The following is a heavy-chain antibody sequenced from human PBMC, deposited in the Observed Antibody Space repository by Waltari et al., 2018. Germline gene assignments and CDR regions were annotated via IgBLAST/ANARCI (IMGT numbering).Heavy chain of an antibody. V-gene: IGHV4-4*02. CDR3: ARDRGRGLYLDA. CDR1: GYSVTSPNG. D-gene: IGHD2-15*01. Sequence: QLQLQESGPGLVKPSGTLSLSCAVSGYSVTSPNGWSWVRQSPQRGLEWIGQVLSTGKTNYSPSFASRVTMSLDASNNQFSLKVTSATAADTAVYYCARDRGRGLYLDAWGPGTLVTVSP. CDR2: VLSTGKT. J-gene: IGHJ5*02.